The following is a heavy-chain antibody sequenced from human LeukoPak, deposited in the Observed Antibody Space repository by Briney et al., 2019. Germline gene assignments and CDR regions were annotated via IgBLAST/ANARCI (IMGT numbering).Heavy chain of an antibody. V-gene: IGHV3-48*03. CDR1: GFTFSSYE. Sequence: PGGSLRLSCAASGFTFSSYEMNWVRQAPGKGLEWVSYISSSGSTIYYADPVKGRFTISRDNAKNSLYLQMNSLRAEDTAVYYCARGFRRSDYWGQGTLVTVSS. CDR2: ISSSGSTI. CDR3: ARGFRRSDY. J-gene: IGHJ4*02.